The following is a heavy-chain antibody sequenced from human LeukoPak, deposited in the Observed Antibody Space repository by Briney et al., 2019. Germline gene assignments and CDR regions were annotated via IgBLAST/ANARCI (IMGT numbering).Heavy chain of an antibody. CDR1: GGSISSGDYY. CDR3: ARESFDFWSGYQYYFDY. V-gene: IGHV4-30-4*08. J-gene: IGHJ4*02. Sequence: PSETLSLTCTVSGGSISSGDYYWSWIRQPPGKGLEWIGYIYYSGSTYYNPSLKSRVTISVDTSKNQFSLKLSSVTAADTAVYYCARESFDFWSGYQYYFDYWGQGTLVTVSS. D-gene: IGHD3-3*01. CDR2: IYYSGST.